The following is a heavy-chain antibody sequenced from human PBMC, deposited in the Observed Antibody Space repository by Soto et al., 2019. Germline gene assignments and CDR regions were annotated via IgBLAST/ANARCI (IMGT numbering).Heavy chain of an antibody. CDR1: GFTVSSNY. V-gene: IGHV3-53*04. J-gene: IGHJ4*02. Sequence: EVQLVESGGGLVQPGGSLRLSCAASGFTVSSNYMSWVRQAPGKGLEWVSVIYSGGSTYYADSVKGRFTISRHNSKNTVYLQMNSLRAEDTAVDYCARVGLRFLEWATDYWGQGTLVTVSS. CDR2: IYSGGST. CDR3: ARVGLRFLEWATDY. D-gene: IGHD3-3*01.